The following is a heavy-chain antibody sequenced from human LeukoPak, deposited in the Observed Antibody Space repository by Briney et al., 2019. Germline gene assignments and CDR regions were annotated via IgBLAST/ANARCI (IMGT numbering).Heavy chain of an antibody. Sequence: GGSLRPSCAASGFTFSYYSMNWVRQAPGQGLEWVSSISSSSSYIYYADSVKGRFTISRDNAKNSLYLQMNSLRAEDTAVYYCARNSSSWYYFDYWGQGTLVTVSS. V-gene: IGHV3-21*04. CDR2: ISSSSSYI. J-gene: IGHJ4*02. CDR1: GFTFSYYS. CDR3: ARNSSSWYYFDY. D-gene: IGHD6-13*01.